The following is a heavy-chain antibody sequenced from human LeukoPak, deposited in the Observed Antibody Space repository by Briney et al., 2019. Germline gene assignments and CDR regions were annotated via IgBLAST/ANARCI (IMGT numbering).Heavy chain of an antibody. D-gene: IGHD6-19*01. J-gene: IGHJ5*02. Sequence: ASVKVSCKASGYTFTGYYMHWVRQAPGQGLEWMGVINPSGGSTSYAQKFQGRITMTRDTSTSTVYVELSSLRSEDSAVYYCASKDSSGWYEEAWGQGTQATVSS. V-gene: IGHV1-46*01. CDR3: ASKDSSGWYEEA. CDR1: GYTFTGYY. CDR2: INPSGGST.